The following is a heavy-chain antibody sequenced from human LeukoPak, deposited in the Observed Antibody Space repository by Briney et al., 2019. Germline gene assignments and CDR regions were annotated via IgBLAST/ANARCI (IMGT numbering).Heavy chain of an antibody. J-gene: IGHJ4*02. CDR1: GGSFSGYY. V-gene: IGHV4-34*01. D-gene: IGHD6-19*01. CDR3: ARGEQWLGEFDY. Sequence: PSETLSLTCAAYGGSFSGYYWSWIRQPPGNGREWIGEINHSGSTNYNPSLKSRVTISVDTSKIQFSLKLISVTAAGTAVYYCARGEQWLGEFDYWGQGTLVTVSS. CDR2: INHSGST.